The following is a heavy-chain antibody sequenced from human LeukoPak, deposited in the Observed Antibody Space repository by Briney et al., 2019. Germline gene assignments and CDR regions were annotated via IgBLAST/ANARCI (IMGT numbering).Heavy chain of an antibody. CDR1: GGSITSSGHS. CDR2: IYYTGRT. D-gene: IGHD6-13*01. Sequence: PSETLSLTCTVSGGSITSSGHSWGWIRQPPGKGLEWTGTIYYTGRTYYNPSLQSRITISVDTSRNQFSLKLSSVTAADTAVYCCAQSLGSNTWMGNWFDPWGQGTLVTVSS. V-gene: IGHV4-39*01. CDR3: AQSLGSNTWMGNWFDP. J-gene: IGHJ5*02.